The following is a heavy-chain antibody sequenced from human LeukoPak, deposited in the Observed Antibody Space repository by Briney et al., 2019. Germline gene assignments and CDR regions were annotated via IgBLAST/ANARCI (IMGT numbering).Heavy chain of an antibody. J-gene: IGHJ4*02. D-gene: IGHD3-3*01. V-gene: IGHV1-18*01. CDR1: GYTFTTYG. CDR2: ISTYNGNT. CDR3: ARDPTEDFWSGFYSYFDF. Sequence: GASVKVSCKASGYTFTTYGLSWVRQAPGQGLEWMGWISTYNGNTNYAQKFQGRVTMTTDTSTSTAYMELRSLRSDDPAVYYCARDPTEDFWSGFYSYFDFWGQGTLVTVSS.